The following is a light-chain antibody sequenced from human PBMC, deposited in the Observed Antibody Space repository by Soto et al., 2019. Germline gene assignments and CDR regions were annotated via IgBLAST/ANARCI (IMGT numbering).Light chain of an antibody. Sequence: EIVLTQSPATLSLSPGERATLSCRASQSISSFLAWYQQKPGQAPRLLIYDASNRATGTPVRFSGSESGTDFTLTISSLDPEDSAVYYCQQRSNWPWTFGQGTKVEI. V-gene: IGKV3-11*01. J-gene: IGKJ1*01. CDR1: QSISSF. CDR2: DAS. CDR3: QQRSNWPWT.